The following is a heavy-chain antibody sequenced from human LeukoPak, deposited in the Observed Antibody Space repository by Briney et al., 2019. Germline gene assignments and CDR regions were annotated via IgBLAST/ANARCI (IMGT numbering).Heavy chain of an antibody. D-gene: IGHD2-21*02. CDR1: GFTFSTNA. J-gene: IGHJ3*02. Sequence: PGGSLRLSCEASGFTFSTNAMSWVRQAPGKGLEWVSAISDSGDSTWYAGSVKGRFTISRDNSKNTLYLQMNSLRAEDTAVYYCAKDLTRADAFDIWGQGTMVTVSS. CDR3: AKDLTRADAFDI. V-gene: IGHV3-23*01. CDR2: ISDSGDST.